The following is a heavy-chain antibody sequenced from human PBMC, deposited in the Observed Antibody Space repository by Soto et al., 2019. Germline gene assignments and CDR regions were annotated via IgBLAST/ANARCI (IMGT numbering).Heavy chain of an antibody. D-gene: IGHD5-18*01. CDR2: IIPIFGAA. CDR1: GGTFSSYA. V-gene: IGHV1-69*06. CDR3: AGVDTAMAVARYYYGMDV. Sequence: SVKVSCKASGGTFSSYAISWVRQAPGQGLEWMGGIIPIFGAANYAQKFQGRVTITADKSTSTAYMELRSLRSEDTAVYYCAGVDTAMAVARYYYGMDVWGQGTTVTVSS. J-gene: IGHJ6*02.